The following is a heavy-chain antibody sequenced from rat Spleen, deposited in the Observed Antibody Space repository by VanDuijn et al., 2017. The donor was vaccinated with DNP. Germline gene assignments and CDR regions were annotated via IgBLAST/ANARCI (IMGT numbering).Heavy chain of an antibody. CDR1: GFTFSYYW. J-gene: IGHJ1*01. V-gene: IGHV5-25*01. D-gene: IGHD1-6*01. CDR3: ARVIITALPYWSFDF. Sequence: EVQLVETGGDLVQPGGSLKLSCVASGFTFSYYWMAWVRQAPKKGLERVATISTSGGRTYYPDSVRGRFTISRDNAKSSLYLQMNSLKSEDTATYYCARVIITALPYWSFDFWGPGTMVSVSS. CDR2: ISTSGGRT.